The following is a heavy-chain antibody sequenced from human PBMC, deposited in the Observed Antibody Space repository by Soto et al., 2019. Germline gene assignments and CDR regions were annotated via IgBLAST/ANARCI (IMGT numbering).Heavy chain of an antibody. V-gene: IGHV4-39*01. D-gene: IGHD2-2*01. CDR1: GDSMTSSSYY. CDR2: IYYSERTSYNSGST. J-gene: IGHJ5*02. Sequence: SETLSLTCTVSGDSMTSSSYYWGWIRQPPGKGLEWIGSIYYSERTSYNSGSTYYSPSLKSRVTISGDTSKSQFSLKLSSVTAADTAVYYCARATVVPAYNWFDPWGQGTLVTVSS. CDR3: ARATVVPAYNWFDP.